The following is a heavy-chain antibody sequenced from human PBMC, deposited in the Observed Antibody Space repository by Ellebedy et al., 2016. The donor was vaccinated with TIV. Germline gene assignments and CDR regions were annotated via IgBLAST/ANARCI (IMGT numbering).Heavy chain of an antibody. V-gene: IGHV3-72*01. D-gene: IGHD2-21*01. CDR2: IRNKARSYTR. J-gene: IGHJ2*01. CDR3: VKAGEFGSYWYSHL. CDR1: GFTFSDHY. Sequence: PGGSLRLSCAASGFTFSDHYMDWVRQAPGKGLEWVTRIRNKARSYTREYAASVEGRFIISRDGSENSLYLQLNSLKTEDTAVYYCVKAGEFGSYWYSHLWGRGTLVTVSS.